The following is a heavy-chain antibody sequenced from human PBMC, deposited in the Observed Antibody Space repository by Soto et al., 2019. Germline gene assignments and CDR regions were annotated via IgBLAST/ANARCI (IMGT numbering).Heavy chain of an antibody. Sequence: QVQLVESGGGVVQPGRSLRLSCAASGFTFSSYGMHWVRQAPGKGLEWVAVISYDGSNKYYADSVKGRFTISRDNSKNTLYLQMNSLRAEYTDVYYCAKDTGLYSSSWYPMGVNAFDIWGQGTVVTVSS. D-gene: IGHD6-13*01. CDR3: AKDTGLYSSSWYPMGVNAFDI. CDR1: GFTFSSYG. CDR2: ISYDGSNK. V-gene: IGHV3-30*18. J-gene: IGHJ3*02.